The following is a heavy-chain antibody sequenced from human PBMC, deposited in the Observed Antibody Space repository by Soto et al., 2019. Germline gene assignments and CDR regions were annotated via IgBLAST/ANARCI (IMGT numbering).Heavy chain of an antibody. CDR2: ISYDGSNK. Sequence: GGSLRLSCAASGFTFNTYGMYWVRQAPGKGLEWVAAISYDGSNKYHADSVKGRFTISRDNSKNTLYLQMNSLRVEDTAVYYCAKDIVRYTYGACDYWGQGALVTVSS. D-gene: IGHD5-18*01. V-gene: IGHV3-30*18. J-gene: IGHJ4*02. CDR1: GFTFNTYG. CDR3: AKDIVRYTYGACDY.